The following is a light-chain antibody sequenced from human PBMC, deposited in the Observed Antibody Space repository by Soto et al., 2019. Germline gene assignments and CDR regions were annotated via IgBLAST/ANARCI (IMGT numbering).Light chain of an antibody. Sequence: VMTQSPAPLSVSPGERATLSCWASETVATNLAWYHQKPGQAPRLLISGASTRAAGISDRFRGSGSGTEFTLTISSLRSEDSAIYYCQQYFEWPPMTFGQGTKVDIK. CDR3: QQYFEWPPMT. J-gene: IGKJ1*01. CDR2: GAS. CDR1: ETVATN. V-gene: IGKV3-15*01.